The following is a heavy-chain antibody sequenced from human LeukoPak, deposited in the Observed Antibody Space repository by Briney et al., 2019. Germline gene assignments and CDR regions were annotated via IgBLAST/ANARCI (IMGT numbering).Heavy chain of an antibody. J-gene: IGHJ4*02. CDR1: GYTFTSYA. CDR3: ARSGQWGHVDY. D-gene: IGHD6-19*01. CDR2: INPSGGST. V-gene: IGHV1-46*01. Sequence: GASVKVSCKASGYTFTSYAMHWVRQAPGQGLEWMGIINPSGGSTSYAQKFQGRVTMTRDTSTSTVYMELSSLRSEDTAVYYCARSGQWGHVDYWGQGTLVTVSS.